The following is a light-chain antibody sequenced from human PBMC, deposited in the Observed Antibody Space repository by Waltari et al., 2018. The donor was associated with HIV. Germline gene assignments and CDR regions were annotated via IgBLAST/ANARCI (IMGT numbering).Light chain of an antibody. Sequence: QSALPQPRSVSGSPGQSVTMSCPGTSNAVGGYNYVPWYQQHPGKAPKLMIYDVTKRPSGVPDRFSGSKSGNTASLTISGLQADDEADYYCCSYAGSYTGVFGTGTKVTVL. CDR1: SNAVGGYNY. J-gene: IGLJ1*01. CDR2: DVT. CDR3: CSYAGSYTGV. V-gene: IGLV2-11*01.